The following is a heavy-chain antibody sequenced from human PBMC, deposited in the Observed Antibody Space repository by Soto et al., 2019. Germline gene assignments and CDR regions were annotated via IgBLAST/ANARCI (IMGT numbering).Heavy chain of an antibody. CDR3: AIAGTGSSSWYGGY. D-gene: IGHD6-13*01. V-gene: IGHV1-8*01. J-gene: IGHJ4*02. CDR1: GYTFTSYD. Sequence: QVQLVQSGAEVKKPGASVKVSCKASGYTFTSYDINWVRQATGQGLEWMGWMNPNSGNTGYAQKFQGRVTMTRNTSISTAYMELSSLRSEHTSVYYCAIAGTGSSSWYGGYWGQGTLVTVSS. CDR2: MNPNSGNT.